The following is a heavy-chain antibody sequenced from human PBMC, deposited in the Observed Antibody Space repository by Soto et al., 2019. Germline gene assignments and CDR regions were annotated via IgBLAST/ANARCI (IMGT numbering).Heavy chain of an antibody. J-gene: IGHJ6*02. CDR1: GGSISSGGYY. Sequence: SETLSLTCTVSGGSISSGGYYWSWIRQHPGKGLEWIGYIYYSGSTYYNPSLKSRVTISVDTSKNQFSLKLSSVTAADTAVYYCARDGPYCSGGSCYLYYYYGMDVWGQGTTVTVSS. V-gene: IGHV4-31*03. CDR2: IYYSGST. CDR3: ARDGPYCSGGSCYLYYYYGMDV. D-gene: IGHD2-15*01.